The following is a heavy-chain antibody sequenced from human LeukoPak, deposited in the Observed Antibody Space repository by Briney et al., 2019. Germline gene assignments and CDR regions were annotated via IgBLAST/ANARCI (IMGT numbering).Heavy chain of an antibody. CDR1: GGSVSSSSYY. J-gene: IGHJ4*02. CDR2: IYYSGST. CDR3: ARLSKGRFFDYIFDY. Sequence: SQTLSLTCTVSGGSVSSSSYYWGWIRQPPGKGLEWIGNIYYSGSTYYNPSLKSRVTMSVDTSNNQFSLKVHSVTAADTAVYYRARLSKGRFFDYIFDYWGQGTLVTVSS. D-gene: IGHD3-9*01. V-gene: IGHV4-39*01.